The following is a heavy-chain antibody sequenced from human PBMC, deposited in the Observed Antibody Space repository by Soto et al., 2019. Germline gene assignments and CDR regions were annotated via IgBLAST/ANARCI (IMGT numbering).Heavy chain of an antibody. CDR1: GYTFTGYY. D-gene: IGHD2-15*01. J-gene: IGHJ3*02. CDR2: INPNSGST. V-gene: IGHV1-2*04. Sequence: ASVKVSCKASGYTFTGYYMHWVRQAPGQGLEWMGWINPNSGSTNYAQKFQGWVTMTRDTSISTAYMELRRLRSDDTAVYYCARGDIVVVVAASKVDDAFDIWGQGTMVTVSS. CDR3: ARGDIVVVVAASKVDDAFDI.